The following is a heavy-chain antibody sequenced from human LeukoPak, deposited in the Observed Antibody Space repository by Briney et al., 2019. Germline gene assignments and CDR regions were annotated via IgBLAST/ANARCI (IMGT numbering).Heavy chain of an antibody. CDR1: GFTFSGYA. J-gene: IGHJ4*02. D-gene: IGHD2-2*01. Sequence: GGSLRLSCAASGFTFSGYAMSWVRQAPGKGLEWVSAISGSGDSTYYADSVKGRFTISRDNSKNTLYLQMNSLRAEDTAVYYCAKNPDIVVVPAVFALDYWGQGTLVTVSS. CDR3: AKNPDIVVVPAVFALDY. CDR2: ISGSGDST. V-gene: IGHV3-23*01.